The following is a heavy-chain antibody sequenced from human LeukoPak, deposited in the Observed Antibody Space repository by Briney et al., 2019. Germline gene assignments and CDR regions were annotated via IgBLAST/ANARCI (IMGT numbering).Heavy chain of an antibody. J-gene: IGHJ3*02. Sequence: GASVKVSCKASGYIFTSYDISWVRQAPGQGLEWMGWISAYNGNINYAQKLQGRVTMTTDTSTSTAYMELRSLRSDDTAVYYCARVGNFGRGWAFSSSWFESPDPFDIWGQGTMVTVSS. CDR2: ISAYNGNI. V-gene: IGHV1-18*01. CDR3: ARVGNFGRGWAFSSSWFESPDPFDI. CDR1: GYIFTSYD. D-gene: IGHD6-13*01.